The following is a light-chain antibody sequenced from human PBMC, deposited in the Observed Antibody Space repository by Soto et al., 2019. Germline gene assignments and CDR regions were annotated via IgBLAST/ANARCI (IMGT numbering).Light chain of an antibody. CDR2: DDS. CDR3: CPYAGSYTWV. CDR1: SSDVGGYNY. Sequence: QSALTQPRSVSGSPGQSVTISCTGTSSDVGGYNYVSWYQQHPGTAPKLLIYDDSKRPSGVPDRFSGSKSGNSASLTISGLQAEDEADYYCCPYAGSYTWVFGGGTKLTVL. J-gene: IGLJ3*02. V-gene: IGLV2-11*01.